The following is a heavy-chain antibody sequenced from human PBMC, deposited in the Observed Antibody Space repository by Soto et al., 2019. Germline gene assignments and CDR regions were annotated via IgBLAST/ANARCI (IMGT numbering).Heavy chain of an antibody. V-gene: IGHV1-18*01. Sequence: QVQLVQSGAAVKKPGASVKVSCKASGYTFTNYAFSWVRQAPGQGLEWMGWISAYNVNTNYPQKLQGRVTMTTDTSTSTAYMELRSLRSDDTAVYDCARDLAAAGPFDCWGQGTLVTVSS. CDR3: ARDLAAAGPFDC. J-gene: IGHJ4*02. D-gene: IGHD6-13*01. CDR2: ISAYNVNT. CDR1: GYTFTNYA.